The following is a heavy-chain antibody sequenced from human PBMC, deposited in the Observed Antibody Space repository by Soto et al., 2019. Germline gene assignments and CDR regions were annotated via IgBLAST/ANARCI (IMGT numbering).Heavy chain of an antibody. CDR3: ARDRVVPAAIFSDYYGMDV. V-gene: IGHV3-21*01. J-gene: IGHJ6*02. CDR2: ISSSSSYI. CDR1: GFTFSSYS. D-gene: IGHD2-2*01. Sequence: EVQLVESGGGLVKPGGSLRLSCAASGFTFSSYSMNWVRQAPGKGLEWVSSISSSSSYIYYADSVKGRFTISRDNAKNSLDLQMNSLRAEDTAVYYCARDRVVPAAIFSDYYGMDVWGQGTTVTVSS.